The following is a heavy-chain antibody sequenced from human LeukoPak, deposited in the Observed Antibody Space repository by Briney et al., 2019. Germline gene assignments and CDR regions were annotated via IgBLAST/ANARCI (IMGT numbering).Heavy chain of an antibody. V-gene: IGHV4-59*12. J-gene: IGHJ4*02. Sequence: PSETLSLTCTVSGGSISTYYWSWIRQSPGKGLEWIGYIYHAGSTYYNPSLKSRVTISVDRPENQFSLKLSSVTAADTAVYYCARGAIFGVVTLDYWGQGTLVTVSS. CDR1: GGSISTYY. CDR3: ARGAIFGVVTLDY. D-gene: IGHD3-3*01. CDR2: IYHAGST.